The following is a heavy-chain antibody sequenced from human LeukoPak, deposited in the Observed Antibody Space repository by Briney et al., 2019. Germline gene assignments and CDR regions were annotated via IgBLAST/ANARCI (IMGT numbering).Heavy chain of an antibody. Sequence: ASVKVSCKASGGTFSSYAISWVRQAPGQGLEWMGRIIPILGIANYAQKFQGRVTITADKSTSTAYMELSSLRSEDTAAYYCARGFDWQNDYWGQGTLVTVSS. CDR2: IIPILGIA. V-gene: IGHV1-69*04. D-gene: IGHD3-9*01. J-gene: IGHJ4*02. CDR3: ARGFDWQNDY. CDR1: GGTFSSYA.